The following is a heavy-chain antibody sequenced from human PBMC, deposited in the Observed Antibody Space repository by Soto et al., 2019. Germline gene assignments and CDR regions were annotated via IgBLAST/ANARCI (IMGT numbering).Heavy chain of an antibody. D-gene: IGHD3-10*01. CDR1: GDSITSDDYY. J-gene: IGHJ6*02. V-gene: IGHV4-30-4*01. CDR2: IYYTGST. Sequence: QVQLQESGPGLLRPSQTLSLTCTVSGDSITSDDYYWTWIRQPPGKGLEWLGHIYYTGSTSYNPSLESRGSISLDTSKIQFSLRVRSVTAADTAVYYCARASVQIINSSRAMDVWGHGTSIIVSS. CDR3: ARASVQIINSSRAMDV.